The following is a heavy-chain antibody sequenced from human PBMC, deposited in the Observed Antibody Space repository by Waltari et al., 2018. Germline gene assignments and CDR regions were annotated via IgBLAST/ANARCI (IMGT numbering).Heavy chain of an antibody. V-gene: IGHV4-38-2*01. CDR3: ARQTLGYCTSAACRRLET. CDR2: IYHDGTT. Sequence: QVQLQESGPGLVRPSETLSRTCDVSGYFINTGFFWGWIRQPPGKGLEWIGNIYHDGTTYHSPSLKNRLTISLDTSKNQFSLRLTFVTVADSALYYCARQTLGYCTSAACRRLETWGQGILVTVSS. CDR1: GYFINTGFF. J-gene: IGHJ5*02. D-gene: IGHD2-2*03.